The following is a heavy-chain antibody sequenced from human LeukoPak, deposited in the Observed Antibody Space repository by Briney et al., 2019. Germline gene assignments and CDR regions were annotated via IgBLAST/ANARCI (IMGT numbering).Heavy chain of an antibody. D-gene: IGHD3-22*01. J-gene: IGHJ4*02. CDR2: ISGSGGST. Sequence: GGSLRLSCAASGFTFSTYAMTWVRQPPGKGLEWVSAISGSGGSTYYADSVKGRFTISRNNSKNTLFLHLNSLRADDTAVYYCVKDRFDSLPGADVDYWGQGTLVTVSS. V-gene: IGHV3-23*01. CDR3: VKDRFDSLPGADVDY. CDR1: GFTFSTYA.